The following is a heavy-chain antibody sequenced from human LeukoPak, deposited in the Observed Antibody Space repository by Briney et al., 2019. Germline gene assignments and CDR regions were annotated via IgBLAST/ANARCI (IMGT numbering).Heavy chain of an antibody. D-gene: IGHD3-10*01. CDR3: AKVRSMVRGDYYFDY. CDR2: ISWNSGSI. CDR1: GFTFDDYA. V-gene: IGHV3-9*01. Sequence: PGGSLRLSCAASGFTFDDYAMHWVRQAPGKGLEWVSGISWNSGSIGYADSVKGRSTISRDNAKNSLYLQMNSLRAEDTALYYCAKVRSMVRGDYYFDYWGQGTLVTVSS. J-gene: IGHJ4*02.